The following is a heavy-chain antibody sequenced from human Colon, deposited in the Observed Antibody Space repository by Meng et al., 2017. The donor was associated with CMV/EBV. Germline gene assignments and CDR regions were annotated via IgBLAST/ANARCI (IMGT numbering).Heavy chain of an antibody. Sequence: SGFTFSDYYMRWIRQAPGKGLEWVSYISSSGSTIYYADSVKGRFTISRDNAKNSLYLQMNSLRAEDTAVYYCARGFDSLPAATALDYWGQGTLVTVSS. CDR2: ISSSGSTI. CDR1: GFTFSDYY. CDR3: ARGFDSLPAATALDY. D-gene: IGHD2-2*01. V-gene: IGHV3-11*04. J-gene: IGHJ4*02.